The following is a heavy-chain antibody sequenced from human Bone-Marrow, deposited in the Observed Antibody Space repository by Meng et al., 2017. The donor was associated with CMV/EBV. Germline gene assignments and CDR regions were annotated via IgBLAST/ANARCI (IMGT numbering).Heavy chain of an antibody. CDR3: ARDGYGAAAGSWGFYYGMDV. CDR2: ISWNSGSI. J-gene: IGHJ6*02. Sequence: GGSLRLSCAASGFTFDDYAMHWVRQAPGKGLEWVSGISWNSGSIGYADSVKGRFTISRDNAKNSLYLQMNSLRAEDTAVYYCARDGYGAAAGSWGFYYGMDVWGQGTTVTVSS. D-gene: IGHD6-13*01. CDR1: GFTFDDYA. V-gene: IGHV3-9*01.